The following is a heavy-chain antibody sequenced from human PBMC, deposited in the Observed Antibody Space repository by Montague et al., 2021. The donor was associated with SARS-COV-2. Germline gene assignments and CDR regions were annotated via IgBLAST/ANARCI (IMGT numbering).Heavy chain of an antibody. CDR3: ARGAPTISMILVVMTGAGWYFDL. CDR1: GGSFSDYY. V-gene: IGHV4-34*01. J-gene: IGHJ2*01. Sequence: SETLSLTCAVYGGSFSDYYWSWTRQPPGKGLEWIGEINHSGSTNSNPSLRSQVTISVYTSKNQFSLKLSAVTAADTAVYYCARGAPTISMILVVMTGAGWYFDLWGRGTLVTVSS. CDR2: INHSGST. D-gene: IGHD3-22*01.